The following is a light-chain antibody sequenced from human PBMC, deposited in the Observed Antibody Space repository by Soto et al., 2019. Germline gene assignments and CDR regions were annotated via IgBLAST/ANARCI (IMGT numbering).Light chain of an antibody. Sequence: EIVMTQSPTILSVSPGEIATLSCRAIQSVSSNLAWYQQKPGQPPRLLMYGVYTRAPGTPARFSGSGSGTEFTLTISSLQSEDSAVYYCQQRSNWPPGITFGQGTRLEIK. V-gene: IGKV3D-15*01. CDR3: QQRSNWPPGIT. CDR1: QSVSSN. CDR2: GVY. J-gene: IGKJ5*01.